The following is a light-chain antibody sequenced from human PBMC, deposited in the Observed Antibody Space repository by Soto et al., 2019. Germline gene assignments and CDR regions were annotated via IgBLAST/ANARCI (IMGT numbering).Light chain of an antibody. J-gene: IGKJ2*01. CDR2: GAS. CDR1: QSVSSN. V-gene: IGKV3-15*01. CDR3: QQYNNWPLFP. Sequence: EIVMTQSPATLSVSPGERATLSCRASQSVSSNLAWYQQKPGQAPRLLIYGASTRATGIPARFSGSGSGAEFPLNISSLESEDFSVYYCQQYNNWPLFPFGQGTKLEIK.